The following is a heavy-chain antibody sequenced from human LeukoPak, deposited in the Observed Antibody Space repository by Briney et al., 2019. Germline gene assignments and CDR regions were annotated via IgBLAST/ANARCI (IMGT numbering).Heavy chain of an antibody. V-gene: IGHV4-59*01. CDR2: IYYSGST. D-gene: IGHD2-15*01. J-gene: IGHJ4*02. Sequence: KPSETLSLTCTVSGGSISSYHWSWIRQPPGKGLEWIGYIYYSGSTNYNPSLKSRVTISVDTSKNQFSLKLSSVPATETAVYYCTRERGGGYDYWGPGALVTVSS. CDR3: TRERGGGYDY. CDR1: GGSISSYH.